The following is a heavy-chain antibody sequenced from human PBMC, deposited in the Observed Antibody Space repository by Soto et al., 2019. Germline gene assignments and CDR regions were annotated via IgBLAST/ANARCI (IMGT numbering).Heavy chain of an antibody. Sequence: EVQLVESGGGLVMPGGSLRRSCAASGFTFSNAWMNWVRQAPGKGLEWVGRIKSKTDGGTADYGAPVEGRFTISRDDSKETLYLQMNSLTTDDTALHYCITGAYFDFWGQGTLVTVSS. CDR2: IKSKTDGGTA. J-gene: IGHJ4*02. CDR3: ITGAYFDF. CDR1: GFTFSNAW. V-gene: IGHV3-15*07.